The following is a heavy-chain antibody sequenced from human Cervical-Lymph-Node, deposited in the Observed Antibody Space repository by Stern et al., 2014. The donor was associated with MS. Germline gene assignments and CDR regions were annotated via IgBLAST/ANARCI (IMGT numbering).Heavy chain of an antibody. V-gene: IGHV1-69*01. J-gene: IGHJ1*01. D-gene: IGHD1-1*01. CDR3: AGEAGVPLEEDEFYFQD. CDR1: GGNFSTYA. CDR2: IIHLPGTS. Sequence: VQLEQSGAEVKKPGSSVKISCKVSGGNFSTYAISWVRPAPGQGFEWMGGIIHLPGTSHYPQTVQGRLTLTAAETTATAYMILHSLRSEDTAVYYCAGEAGVPLEEDEFYFQDWGQGTLVTVS.